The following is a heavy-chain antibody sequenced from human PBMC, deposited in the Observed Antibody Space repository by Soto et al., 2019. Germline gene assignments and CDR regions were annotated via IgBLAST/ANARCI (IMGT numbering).Heavy chain of an antibody. V-gene: IGHV3-33*01. Sequence: QVQLVESGGGVVQPGRSLRLSCAASGFTFSSHGMHWVRQAPGKGLERVAVIWYDGSNKYYADSVKGRFTISRDNSKSTLYLQMTSLRAEDTAVYYCARDNSSSWYGQTNWFDPWGQGALGTVSS. CDR1: GFTFSSHG. J-gene: IGHJ5*02. CDR3: ARDNSSSWYGQTNWFDP. CDR2: IWYDGSNK. D-gene: IGHD6-13*01.